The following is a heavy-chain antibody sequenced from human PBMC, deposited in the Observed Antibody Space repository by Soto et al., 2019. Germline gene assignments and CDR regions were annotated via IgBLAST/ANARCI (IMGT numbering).Heavy chain of an antibody. CDR2: ISVYNGNT. Sequence: QVQLVQSGAEVKTPGASVKVTCKASGYTFTKYAISWMRQAPGQGLEWIGWISVYNGNTKYAENLQGRVTVTTDTSTTTVYMDLRGLRSDDTAVYYCAREGAGLYYYYYGMDVWGQGTTVTVPS. J-gene: IGHJ6*02. D-gene: IGHD6-19*01. V-gene: IGHV1-18*01. CDR3: AREGAGLYYYYYGMDV. CDR1: GYTFTKYA.